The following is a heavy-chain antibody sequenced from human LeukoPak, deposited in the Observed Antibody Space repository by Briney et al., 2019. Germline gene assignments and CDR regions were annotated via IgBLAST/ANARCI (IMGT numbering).Heavy chain of an antibody. D-gene: IGHD2-2*01. J-gene: IGHJ3*02. CDR1: GFTFSDYY. Sequence: GGSLRLSCAASGFTFSDYYMSWIRQAPGKGLEWVSYISSSGSTIYYADSVKGRFTISRDNAKNSLYLQMNSLRAEVTAVYYCARDRLYCSSTSCCWSSFDIWGQGTMVTVSS. CDR2: ISSSGSTI. V-gene: IGHV3-11*04. CDR3: ARDRLYCSSTSCCWSSFDI.